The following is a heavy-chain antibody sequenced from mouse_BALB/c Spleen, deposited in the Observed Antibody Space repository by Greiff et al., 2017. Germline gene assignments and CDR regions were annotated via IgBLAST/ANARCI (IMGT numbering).Heavy chain of an antibody. CDR1: GYTFTSYY. CDR3: ARENYGLDY. Sequence: QVQLQQSGPELVKPGASVRISCKASGYTFTSYYIHWVKQRPGQGLEWIGWIYPGNVNTKYNEKFKGKATLTADKSSSTAYMQLSSLTSEDSAVYFCARENYGLDYWGQGTTLTVSS. J-gene: IGHJ2*01. CDR2: IYPGNVNT. D-gene: IGHD1-2*01. V-gene: IGHV1S56*01.